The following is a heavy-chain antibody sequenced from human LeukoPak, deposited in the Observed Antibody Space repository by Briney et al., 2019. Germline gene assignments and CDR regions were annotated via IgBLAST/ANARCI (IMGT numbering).Heavy chain of an antibody. CDR3: AKTGGYNAYDPMDV. CDR1: GFTFSSYW. D-gene: IGHD5-12*01. J-gene: IGHJ6*02. V-gene: IGHV3-7*01. CDR2: VKQDGSEN. Sequence: GGSLRLSRAASGFTFSSYWMNWVRQAPGTGLEGVASVKQDGSENYYVDSVKGRFTISRDNAKSSLYLQMNSLRAEDTAVYYCAKTGGYNAYDPMDVWGQGTTVTVSS.